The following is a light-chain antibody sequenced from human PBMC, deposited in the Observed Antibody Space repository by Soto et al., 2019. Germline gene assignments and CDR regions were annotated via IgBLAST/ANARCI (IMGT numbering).Light chain of an antibody. CDR2: VAF. CDR3: QQYARLPRT. V-gene: IGKV3-20*01. Sequence: EIVLTQSPGTLSLSPGERATLSCRASQSVTSNYLAWYQQKPGQAPRLLIYVAFNRAPGFPDRFSGSGSGTDFTLTISRLEPDDFAVYYCQQYARLPRTFGQGTKVEIK. CDR1: QSVTSNY. J-gene: IGKJ1*01.